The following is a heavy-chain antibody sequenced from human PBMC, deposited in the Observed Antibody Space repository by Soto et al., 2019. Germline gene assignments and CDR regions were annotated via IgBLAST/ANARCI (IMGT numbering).Heavy chain of an antibody. CDR1: GGTFSSYT. D-gene: IGHD3-22*01. Sequence: QVQLVQSGAEVKKPGASVKVSCKASGGTFSSYTISWVRQAPGQGLEWMGRIIPILGIANYAQKFQGRATITADKSTSTAYMELSSLRSEDTAVYYCARGDDSSRPFDYWGQGTLVTVSS. CDR3: ARGDDSSRPFDY. V-gene: IGHV1-69*02. CDR2: IIPILGIA. J-gene: IGHJ4*02.